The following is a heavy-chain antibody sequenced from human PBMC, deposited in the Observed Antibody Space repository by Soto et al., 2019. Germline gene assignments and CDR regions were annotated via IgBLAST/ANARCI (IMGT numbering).Heavy chain of an antibody. CDR2: INHSGTT. J-gene: IGHJ6*02. D-gene: IGHD3-16*01. V-gene: IGHV4-4*02. CDR1: GGSISRSDW. CDR3: ARDWDYYGMDV. Sequence: SLETLSLTCGVSGGSISRSDWWTWVRQPPGKGLEWIGEINHSGTTNYNPSLKSRVTISVDKSKNQFSLKLTSVTAADTALYYCARDWDYYGMDVWGQGTTVTGS.